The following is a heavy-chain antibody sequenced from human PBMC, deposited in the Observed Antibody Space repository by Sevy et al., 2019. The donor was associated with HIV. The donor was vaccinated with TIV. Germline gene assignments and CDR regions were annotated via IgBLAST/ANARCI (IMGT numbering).Heavy chain of an antibody. D-gene: IGHD3-22*01. Sequence: GGSLRLSCAASGFTFSSYDMSWVRQAPGKGLEWVSAISGSGGSTYYADSVKGRFTISRDNSKNTLYLQMNSLRAEETAVYYCAKVFHYYDSSGYTYYFDYWGQGTLVTVSS. CDR3: AKVFHYYDSSGYTYYFDY. CDR1: GFTFSSYD. CDR2: ISGSGGST. V-gene: IGHV3-23*01. J-gene: IGHJ4*02.